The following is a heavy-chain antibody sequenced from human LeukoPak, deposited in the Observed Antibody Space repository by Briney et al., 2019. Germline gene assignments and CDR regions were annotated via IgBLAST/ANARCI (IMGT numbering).Heavy chain of an antibody. V-gene: IGHV3-30-3*01. D-gene: IGHD1-26*01. Sequence: PGGSLRLSCAASGFTFSSYAMHWVRQAPGKGLEWVAVISYDGSNKYYADSVKGRFTISRDNSKNTLYLQMNSLRAEDTAVYYCARTDPWSCLDYWGQGTLVTVSS. J-gene: IGHJ4*02. CDR1: GFTFSSYA. CDR3: ARTDPWSCLDY. CDR2: ISYDGSNK.